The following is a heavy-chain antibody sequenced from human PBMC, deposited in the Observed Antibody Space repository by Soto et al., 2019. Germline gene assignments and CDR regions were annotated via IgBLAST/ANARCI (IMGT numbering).Heavy chain of an antibody. J-gene: IGHJ4*02. CDR2: IKSKTDGGTT. CDR3: TTGGRGYSYRRDY. CDR1: GFTFTNAW. Sequence: EVQLVESGGGLVKVGGSLRLSCAVSGFTFTNAWMSWVRQAPGKGLEWVGRIKSKTDGGTTDYAAPVKGRFTISRDDSKNTLYLQMNSLKNEDTAVYYCTTGGRGYSYRRDYWGQGTLVTVSS. V-gene: IGHV3-15*01. D-gene: IGHD5-18*01.